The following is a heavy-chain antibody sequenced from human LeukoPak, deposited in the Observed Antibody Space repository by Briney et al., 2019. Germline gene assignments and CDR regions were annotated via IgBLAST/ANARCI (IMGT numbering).Heavy chain of an antibody. CDR3: ARGNEGSAVAAYYFDY. Sequence: SETLSLTCTVSGGSISSSSYSWGWIRQPPGKGLEWIGTIYYSGSTYYNPSLKSRVTISVDTSKNQFSLKLSSVTAADTAVYYCARGNEGSAVAAYYFDYWGQGTLVTVSS. CDR1: GGSISSSSYS. J-gene: IGHJ4*02. CDR2: IYYSGST. D-gene: IGHD6-19*01. V-gene: IGHV4-39*07.